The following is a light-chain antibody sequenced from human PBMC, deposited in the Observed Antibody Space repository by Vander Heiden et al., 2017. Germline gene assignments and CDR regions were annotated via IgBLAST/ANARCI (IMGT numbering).Light chain of an antibody. CDR1: QSISSW. CDR3: QQYNSYPYT. J-gene: IGKJ2*01. V-gene: IGKV1-5*01. Sequence: DLQMPQSPSTLSASVGDRVTITCRASQSISSWLAWYQQKPGKAPKLLIYDASSLESGFPSRFSGSGSGTEFTLTISSLQPDDFATYYCQQYNSYPYTFGQGTKLEIK. CDR2: DAS.